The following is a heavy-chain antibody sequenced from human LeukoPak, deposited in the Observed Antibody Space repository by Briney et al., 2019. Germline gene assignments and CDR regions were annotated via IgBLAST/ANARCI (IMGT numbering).Heavy chain of an antibody. J-gene: IGHJ5*02. CDR2: ISGSGGST. D-gene: IGHD3-3*01. CDR3: AKDQYYDFWSGYSVWFDP. V-gene: IGHV3-23*01. Sequence: GGSLRLSCAASGFTFTSYAMSWVRQAPGKGLEWVSAISGSGGSTYYADSVKGRFTISRDNSKNTLYLQMNSLRAEDTAVYYRAKDQYYDFWSGYSVWFDPWGQGTLVTVSS. CDR1: GFTFTSYA.